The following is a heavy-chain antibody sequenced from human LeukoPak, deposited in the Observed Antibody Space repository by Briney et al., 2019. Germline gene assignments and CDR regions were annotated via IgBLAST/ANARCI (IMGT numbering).Heavy chain of an antibody. V-gene: IGHV3-30*04. CDR2: ISYDGSNK. Sequence: GGSLRLSCSASGFTFSSYAMHWVRQAPGKGLEWVAVISYDGSNKYYADPVKGRFTISRDNSKNTLYLQMNSLRAEDTAVYYCARDLGIALDYWGQGTLVTVSS. CDR1: GFTFSSYA. J-gene: IGHJ4*02. CDR3: ARDLGIALDY. D-gene: IGHD6-13*01.